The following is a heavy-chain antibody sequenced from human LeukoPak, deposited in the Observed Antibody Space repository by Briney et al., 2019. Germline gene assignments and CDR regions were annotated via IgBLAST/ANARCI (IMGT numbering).Heavy chain of an antibody. CDR2: IIGSGGST. V-gene: IGHV3-23*01. J-gene: IGHJ4*02. CDR3: AKDGDTAMATGSFDY. D-gene: IGHD5-18*01. Sequence: GGSLRLSCAASGFTFSSDAMSWVRQAPGRGLEWVASIIGSGGSTCYADSVKGLFTIPRDNSKNTLYLQMHSLRAEDTAVYYCAKDGDTAMATGSFDYWGQGTLVTVSS. CDR1: GFTFSSDA.